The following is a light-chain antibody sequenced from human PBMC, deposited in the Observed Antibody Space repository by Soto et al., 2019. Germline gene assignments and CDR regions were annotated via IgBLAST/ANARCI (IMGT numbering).Light chain of an antibody. J-gene: IGLJ2*01. CDR2: LNNDGSH. V-gene: IGLV4-69*01. CDR1: SGHSSYA. Sequence: QPVLTQSPSASASLGASVKLTCTLSSGHSSYAIAWHQKQPGKGPRYLMDLNNDGSHTKGDGIPDRFSGSSSGAERYLIISSLQSEDEADYYCQTWGTGFQVFGGRTKLTVL. CDR3: QTWGTGFQV.